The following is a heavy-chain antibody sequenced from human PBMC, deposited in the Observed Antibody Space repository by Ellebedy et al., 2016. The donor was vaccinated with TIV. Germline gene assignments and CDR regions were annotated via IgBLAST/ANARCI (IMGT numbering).Heavy chain of an antibody. V-gene: IGHV1-3*01. J-gene: IGHJ4*02. Sequence: AASVKVSCKASGYTFTTYAMHWVRHAPGQRLEWMGWINAGNGNTKYSQKFQGRVTITRDTSASTAYMELSSLGSEDTAVYYCARDVAAAGSGYWGQGTLVTVSS. CDR2: INAGNGNT. D-gene: IGHD6-13*01. CDR1: GYTFTTYA. CDR3: ARDVAAAGSGY.